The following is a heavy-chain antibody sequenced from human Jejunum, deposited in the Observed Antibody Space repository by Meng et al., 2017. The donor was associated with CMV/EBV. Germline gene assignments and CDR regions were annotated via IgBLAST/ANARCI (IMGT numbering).Heavy chain of an antibody. CDR3: ARGFLNGYQPFDY. D-gene: IGHD5-24*01. J-gene: IGHJ4*02. CDR1: GYTFTNYG. CDR2: ISAYNGNT. V-gene: IGHV1-18*01. Sequence: QAQLVQSGGEVKKPGASVKVACKASGYTFTNYGITWVRQAPGQGLEWMGWISAYNGNTNYAQTLQGRLTMTTDTSTSTAYMELRSLRSEDTAVYYCARGFLNGYQPFDYWGQGTLVTVSS.